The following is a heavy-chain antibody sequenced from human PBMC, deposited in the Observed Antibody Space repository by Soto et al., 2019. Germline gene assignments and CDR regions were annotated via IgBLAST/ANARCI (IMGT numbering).Heavy chain of an antibody. CDR1: GGTFGSYA. CDR2: IIPIFSTP. V-gene: IGHV1-69*12. J-gene: IGHJ5*02. D-gene: IGHD3-22*01. CDR3: ARPIQYYFDTSAQSAWFDP. Sequence: QVQLVQSGAEVKKPGSSVKVSCKTSGGTFGSYAISWVRQAPGQGLEWMGGIIPIFSTPNYAQKFQGRVTITADESTSTAYMELSSLRSEDTAVYYCARPIQYYFDTSAQSAWFDPWGQGTLGTVSS.